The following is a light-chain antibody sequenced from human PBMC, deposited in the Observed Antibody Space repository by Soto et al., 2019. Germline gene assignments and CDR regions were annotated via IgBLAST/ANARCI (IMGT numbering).Light chain of an antibody. Sequence: DILMTQSPSSLSASVGDRVTISCRASQGINVYLAWYQQKPGNIPRLLIFAASTLQSGVPSRFSGSGSGTDFTRTISSLQPEDGATYFCQKYDRAPFTFGPGTKVDI. CDR3: QKYDRAPFT. CDR1: QGINVY. CDR2: AAS. J-gene: IGKJ3*01. V-gene: IGKV1-27*01.